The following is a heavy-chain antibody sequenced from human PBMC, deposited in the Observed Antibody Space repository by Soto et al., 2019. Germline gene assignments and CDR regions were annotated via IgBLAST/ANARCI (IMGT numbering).Heavy chain of an antibody. J-gene: IGHJ6*02. Sequence: PGGSLRLSCVASGFTFDTYGIHWVRQVPGKGLQWVALISYEGSNTYYADSVRGRFIISRDNSKNTLYLQMNTLRPEDTGVYYCARVTPGNNLYYFSGLDFWGQGTSVTVSS. V-gene: IGHV3-30-3*01. CDR1: GFTFDTYG. D-gene: IGHD1-1*01. CDR2: ISYEGSNT. CDR3: ARVTPGNNLYYFSGLDF.